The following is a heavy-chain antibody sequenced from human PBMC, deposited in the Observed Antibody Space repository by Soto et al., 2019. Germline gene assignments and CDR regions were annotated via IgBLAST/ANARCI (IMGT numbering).Heavy chain of an antibody. CDR2: IYWDGDK. CDR1: GFSLNTTAVG. CDR3: AHREGDDYVWVSYKDAFDM. D-gene: IGHD3-16*01. Sequence: QITLKESGPTLVKPTQTLPLTCTFSGFSLNTTAVGVGWIRQPPGKALEWLALIYWDGDKRYSPSLKSRLAITMDTSKNQVVLKMTNMDPVDTATYYCAHREGDDYVWVSYKDAFDMWGRGTMVTVSS. V-gene: IGHV2-5*02. J-gene: IGHJ3*02.